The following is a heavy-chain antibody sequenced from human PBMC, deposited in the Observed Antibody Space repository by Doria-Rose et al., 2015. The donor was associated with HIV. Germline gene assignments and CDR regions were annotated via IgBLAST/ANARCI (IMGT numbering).Heavy chain of an antibody. V-gene: IGHV2-26*01. D-gene: IGHD6-13*01. CDR1: GVSLSSPGVG. Sequence: SGPVLVKPTETLTLTCTVSGVSLSSPGVGVSWIRQPPGKALEWLANIFSNDERSYNTSLKSRLTISRGTSKSQVVLTMTDMDPVDTATYYCARIKSSRWYHKYYFDFWGQGTLVIVSA. J-gene: IGHJ4*02. CDR2: IFSNDER. CDR3: ARIKSSRWYHKYYFDF.